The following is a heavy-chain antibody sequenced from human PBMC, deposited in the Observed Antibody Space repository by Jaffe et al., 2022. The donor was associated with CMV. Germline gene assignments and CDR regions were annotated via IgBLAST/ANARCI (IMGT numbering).Heavy chain of an antibody. CDR2: IYWDDDK. V-gene: IGHV2-5*02. Sequence: QITLKESGPTLVKPTQTLTLTCTFSGFSLSTSGVGVGWIRQPPGKALEWLALIYWDDDKRYSPSLKSRLTITKDTSKNQVVLTMTNMDPVDTATYYCAHSAADVVVPAAIEPTSRYYYYYMDVWGKGTTVTVSS. CDR1: GFSLSTSGVG. J-gene: IGHJ6*03. D-gene: IGHD2-2*02. CDR3: AHSAADVVVPAAIEPTSRYYYYYMDV.